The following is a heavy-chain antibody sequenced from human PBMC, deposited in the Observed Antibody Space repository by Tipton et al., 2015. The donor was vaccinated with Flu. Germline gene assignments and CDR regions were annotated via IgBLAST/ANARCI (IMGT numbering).Heavy chain of an antibody. CDR3: ARDYGGHIYY. J-gene: IGHJ4*02. D-gene: IGHD2-21*01. CDR2: INHSGST. CDR1: GGSFSGYY. Sequence: LRLSCAVYGGSFSGYYWSWIRQPPGRGLEWIGEINHSGSTNYNPSLKSRVTISVDTSKNQSSLKLSSVTAADTAVYYCARDYGGHIYYWGQGTLVTVSS. V-gene: IGHV4-34*01.